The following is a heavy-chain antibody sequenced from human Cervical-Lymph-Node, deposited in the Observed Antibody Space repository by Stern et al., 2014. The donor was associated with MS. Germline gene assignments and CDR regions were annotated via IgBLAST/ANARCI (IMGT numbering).Heavy chain of an antibody. Sequence: VQLVESGGGLVQPGGSLRLSCGASGFTFSSFWMTWVRQAPGKGLEWVANVNQDGTEKYYVDSVKGRFTISKDNAKNSLYLQMNSLRAEDTAVYYCASGRRLSYWGQGTLVTVSS. CDR2: VNQDGTEK. V-gene: IGHV3-7*01. CDR3: ASGRRLSY. J-gene: IGHJ4*02. CDR1: GFTFSSFW. D-gene: IGHD6-6*01.